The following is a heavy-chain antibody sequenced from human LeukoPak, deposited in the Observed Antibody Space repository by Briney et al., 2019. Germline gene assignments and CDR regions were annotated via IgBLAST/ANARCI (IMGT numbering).Heavy chain of an antibody. D-gene: IGHD3-3*01. J-gene: IGHJ5*02. CDR1: GGSISSGDYY. CDR3: ARENYDFETFDP. CDR2: IYYSGST. V-gene: IGHV4-30-4*08. Sequence: ASQTLSLTCIVSGGSISSGDYYWSWIRQPPGKGLEWIGYIYYSGSTYYNPSLKSRVTISVDTSKNQFSLKLSSVTAADTAVYYCARENYDFETFDPWGQGTLVTVSS.